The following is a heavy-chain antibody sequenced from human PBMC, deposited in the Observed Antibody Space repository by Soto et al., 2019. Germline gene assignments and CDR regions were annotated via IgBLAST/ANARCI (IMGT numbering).Heavy chain of an antibody. V-gene: IGHV4-59*01. CDR2: IYYSGST. J-gene: IGHJ4*02. CDR1: GGSISSYY. Sequence: SETLSLTCTVSGGSISSYYWSWIRQPPGKGLEWIGYIYYSGSTNYNPSLKSRVTISVDTSKNQFSLKLSSVTAADTAVYYCARDQEYSRNGFDYRGQRTLVTGSS. D-gene: IGHD5-12*01. CDR3: ARDQEYSRNGFDY.